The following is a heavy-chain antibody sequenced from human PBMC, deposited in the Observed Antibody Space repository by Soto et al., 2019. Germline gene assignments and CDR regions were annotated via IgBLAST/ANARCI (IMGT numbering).Heavy chain of an antibody. CDR1: GGSISSGGYY. V-gene: IGHV4-31*03. Sequence: PSETLSLTCTVSGGSISSGGYYWSWIRQHPGKGLEWIGYIYYSGSTYYNPSLKSRVTISVDTSKNQFSLKLSSVTAADTAVYYCARGWDDIVVVPAAMSSEYYYYMAVSGKGTTVTVSS. J-gene: IGHJ6*03. CDR3: ARGWDDIVVVPAAMSSEYYYYMAV. D-gene: IGHD2-2*01. CDR2: IYYSGST.